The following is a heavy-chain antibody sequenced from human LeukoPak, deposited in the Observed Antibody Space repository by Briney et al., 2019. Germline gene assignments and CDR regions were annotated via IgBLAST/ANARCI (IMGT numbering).Heavy chain of an antibody. Sequence: ASVTVSCKASGGTFSSYAISWVRQAPGQGLEWMGGIIPIFGTANYAQKFQGRVTITTDESTSTAYMELSSLRSEDTAVYYCARGCSSTSCYDYYYYMDVWGKGTTVTVSS. D-gene: IGHD2-2*01. CDR3: ARGCSSTSCYDYYYYMDV. CDR1: GGTFSSYA. V-gene: IGHV1-69*05. CDR2: IIPIFGTA. J-gene: IGHJ6*03.